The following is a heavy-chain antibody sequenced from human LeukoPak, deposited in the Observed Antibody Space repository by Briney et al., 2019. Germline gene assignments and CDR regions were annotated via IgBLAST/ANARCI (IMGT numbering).Heavy chain of an antibody. D-gene: IGHD2-15*01. V-gene: IGHV3-21*01. CDR1: GFTFSSYN. CDR2: ISSGSGYV. CDR3: ARAGYCSGGSCQDGAFDF. Sequence: PGGSLRLSCAASGFTFSSYNVNWVRQAPGKGLEWVSSISSGSGYVYYADSLKGRFTISRDNAKNSLYLQMNSLRAEDTAVYYCARAGYCSGGSCQDGAFDFWGQGTLVTVSS. J-gene: IGHJ4*02.